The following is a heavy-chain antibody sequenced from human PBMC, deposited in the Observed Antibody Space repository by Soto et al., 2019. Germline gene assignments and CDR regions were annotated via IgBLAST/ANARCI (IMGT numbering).Heavy chain of an antibody. CDR2: IIPIFGTA. J-gene: IGHJ6*02. CDR3: AARGYSYGLYYYGMDV. D-gene: IGHD5-18*01. V-gene: IGHV1-69*01. CDR1: AGTFSSYA. Sequence: QVQLVQSGAEVKKPGSSVKVSCKASAGTFSSYAISWVRQAPGPGLEWMGGIIPIFGTANYAQKFQGRVTITADESTSTGYMGLSSLRSEDTAVYYCAARGYSYGLYYYGMDVWGRGSTVTVSS.